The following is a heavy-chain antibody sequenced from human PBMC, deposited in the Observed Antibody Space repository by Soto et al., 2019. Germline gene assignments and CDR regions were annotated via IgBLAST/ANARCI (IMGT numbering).Heavy chain of an antibody. CDR2: IIPIFGTA. CDR1: GGTFSSYA. CDR3: ARGGSLVRGVITAPYFDY. D-gene: IGHD3-10*01. Sequence: ASVKVSCKASGGTFSSYAISWVRQAPGQGLEWMGGIIPIFGTANYAQKFQGRVTITADESTSTAYMELSSLRSEDTAVYYCARGGSLVRGVITAPYFDYWGQGTLVTVSS. J-gene: IGHJ4*02. V-gene: IGHV1-69*13.